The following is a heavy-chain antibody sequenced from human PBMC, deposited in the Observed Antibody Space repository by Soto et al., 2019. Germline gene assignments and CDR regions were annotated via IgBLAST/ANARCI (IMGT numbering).Heavy chain of an antibody. J-gene: IGHJ6*02. CDR3: AREDDYGYRYINYGLDV. Sequence: QAQLAESGGGVVQPGRSLRLSCAASGFTFNIYALHWVRQAPGKGLEWVAVISFDGTKKYNSDSVKGRFTISRDNLKNTLYLQMNNLRVEDAALYFCAREDDYGYRYINYGLDVWGQGTTVTVSS. CDR2: ISFDGTKK. V-gene: IGHV3-30-3*01. D-gene: IGHD4-17*01. CDR1: GFTFNIYA.